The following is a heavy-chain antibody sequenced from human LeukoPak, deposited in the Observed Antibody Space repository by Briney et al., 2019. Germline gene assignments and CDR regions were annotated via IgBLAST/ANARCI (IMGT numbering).Heavy chain of an antibody. D-gene: IGHD3-22*01. Sequence: SETLSLTCSVSGVSFSSGGHYWSWFRQHPGKGLEWLGYIYNTGNTYYNPSLKSRITISIDTSKNQFSLKLSSVTAADTAVYFCARALDYYDTSGYYPIHYYFYGMDVWGQGTTVTVSS. CDR1: GVSFSSGGHY. CDR2: IYNTGNT. J-gene: IGHJ6*02. V-gene: IGHV4-31*02. CDR3: ARALDYYDTSGYYPIHYYFYGMDV.